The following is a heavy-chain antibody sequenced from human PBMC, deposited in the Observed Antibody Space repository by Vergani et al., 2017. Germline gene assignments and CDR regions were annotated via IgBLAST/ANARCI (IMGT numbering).Heavy chain of an antibody. D-gene: IGHD1-26*01. V-gene: IGHV3-30*18. CDR3: AKGRGGSHLDY. CDR2: ISYDGSNK. CDR1: GFTFRSYG. J-gene: IGHJ4*01. Sequence: QVQLVESGGGVVQPGRSLRLPCSASGFTFRSYGMHWVRQAPGKGLEWVAVISYDGSNKYYADSVKGRFTIYRDNSKNTLYLQMNSLRAEDTAVYYCAKGRGGSHLDYWGQGTLVTVSS.